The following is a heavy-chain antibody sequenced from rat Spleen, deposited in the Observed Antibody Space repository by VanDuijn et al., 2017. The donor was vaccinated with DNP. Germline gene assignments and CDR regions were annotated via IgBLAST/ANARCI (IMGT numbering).Heavy chain of an antibody. J-gene: IGHJ2*01. CDR3: ARGDSSADVIDY. Sequence: QVQLKESGPGLVQPSQTLSLTCTVAGFSLTRYNVHWVRQPPGKGLEWMGVIWNTGGTRYNSALKSRLSITMDTSKTQVFLNMNSLETEDTATYYCARGDSSADVIDYWGQGVMVTVSS. CDR1: GFSLTRYN. V-gene: IGHV2-41*01. D-gene: IGHD1-1*01. CDR2: IWNTGGT.